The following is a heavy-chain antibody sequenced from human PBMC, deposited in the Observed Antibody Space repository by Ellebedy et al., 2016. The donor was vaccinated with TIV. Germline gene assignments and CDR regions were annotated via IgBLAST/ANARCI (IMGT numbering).Heavy chain of an antibody. V-gene: IGHV3-33*01. Sequence: GGSLRLXXAASGFTFSSYGMQWVRQAPGKGLECVAVIWHDGSNKNYADPVKGRFTISRDNSKNTVYLEMNSLRAEDTAVYYCVRAPRGQYYFDYWGQGTLVTVSS. CDR1: GFTFSSYG. CDR2: IWHDGSNK. CDR3: VRAPRGQYYFDY. J-gene: IGHJ4*02. D-gene: IGHD5-12*01.